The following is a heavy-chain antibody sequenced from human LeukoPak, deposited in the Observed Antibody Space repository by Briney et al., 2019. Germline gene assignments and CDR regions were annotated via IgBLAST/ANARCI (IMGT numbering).Heavy chain of an antibody. Sequence: GGSLRLSCAASGFIFSDHYMDWVRQAPGKGLEWVGRTRNKPNSYTTEYAASVKGKFTISRDDSKNSLYLQMNSLKTEDTAVYYCAREGKRITLLRGVITSRGSYYLDVWGKGTTVTVSS. J-gene: IGHJ6*03. CDR3: AREGKRITLLRGVITSRGSYYLDV. CDR2: TRNKPNSYTT. V-gene: IGHV3-72*01. D-gene: IGHD3-10*01. CDR1: GFIFSDHY.